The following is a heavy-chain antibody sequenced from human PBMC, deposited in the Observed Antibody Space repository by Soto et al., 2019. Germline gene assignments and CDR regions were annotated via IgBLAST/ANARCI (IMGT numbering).Heavy chain of an antibody. CDR1: GFTFSSYG. V-gene: IGHV3-30*18. J-gene: IGHJ3*02. Sequence: QVQLVESGGGVVQPGRSLRLSCAASGFTFSSYGMHWVRQAAGKGLEWVAVISYDGSNKYYADSVKGRFTISRDNSKNTLYLQMNSLRAEDTAVYYCAKDYSYGSDAFDIWGQGTMVTVSS. D-gene: IGHD5-18*01. CDR2: ISYDGSNK. CDR3: AKDYSYGSDAFDI.